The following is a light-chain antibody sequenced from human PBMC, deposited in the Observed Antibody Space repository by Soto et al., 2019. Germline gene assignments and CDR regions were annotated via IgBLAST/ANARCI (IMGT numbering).Light chain of an antibody. CDR2: GAS. V-gene: IGKV3-20*01. CDR3: QQYGSSPRT. Sequence: IVLTHTPANLSFSPWQRSTLSFSSSQSVSSNYLAWYQQKPGQAPRLLISGASSRATGIPDRFTGSGSGTDFTLTISRLEPEDFAVYYCQQYGSSPRTFGQGTKVDIK. CDR1: QSVSSNY. J-gene: IGKJ1*01.